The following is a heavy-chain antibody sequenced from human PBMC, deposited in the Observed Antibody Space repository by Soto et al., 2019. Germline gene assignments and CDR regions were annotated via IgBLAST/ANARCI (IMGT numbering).Heavy chain of an antibody. CDR3: ARERSYYYGSGSYYNSSRYYYYGMDV. V-gene: IGHV3-33*01. CDR2: IWYDGSNK. D-gene: IGHD3-10*01. Sequence: GGSLRLSCAASGFTFSSYGMHWVRQAPGKGLEWVAVIWYDGSNKYYADSVKGRFTISRDNSKNTLYLQMNSLRAEDTAVYYCARERSYYYGSGSYYNSSRYYYYGMDVWGQGTTVTVSS. J-gene: IGHJ6*02. CDR1: GFTFSSYG.